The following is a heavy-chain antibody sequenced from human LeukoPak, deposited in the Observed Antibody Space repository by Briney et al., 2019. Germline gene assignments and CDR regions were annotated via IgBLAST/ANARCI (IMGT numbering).Heavy chain of an antibody. J-gene: IGHJ4*02. CDR2: ISYDGSNK. CDR3: AKAHYDFWSAINY. Sequence: GGSLRLSCAASGFTFSSYAMHWVRQAPGKGLEWVAVISYDGSNKYYADSVKGRFTVSRDDSKNTLDLQVNGLRADDTAVYYCAKAHYDFWSAINYWGQGTLVTVSS. V-gene: IGHV3-30-3*01. D-gene: IGHD3-3*01. CDR1: GFTFSSYA.